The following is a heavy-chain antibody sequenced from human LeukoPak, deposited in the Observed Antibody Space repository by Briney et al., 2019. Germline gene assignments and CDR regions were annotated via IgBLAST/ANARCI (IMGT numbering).Heavy chain of an antibody. Sequence: SQTLSLTCAISGDSVSSNSAAWNWIRHSPARGLEWLGRTYYRSRWYNDYAVSVKSRITINPDTSKNQFFLQPNSVTPEDTAVYYCASGAASLDYWGQGTLVTVSS. CDR1: GDSVSSNSAA. D-gene: IGHD4/OR15-4a*01. V-gene: IGHV6-1*01. J-gene: IGHJ4*02. CDR2: TYYRSRWYN. CDR3: ASGAASLDY.